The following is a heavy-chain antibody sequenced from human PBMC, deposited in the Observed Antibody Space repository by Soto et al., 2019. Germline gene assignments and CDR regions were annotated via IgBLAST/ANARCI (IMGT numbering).Heavy chain of an antibody. CDR2: INHSGST. V-gene: IGHV4-34*01. D-gene: IGHD1-26*01. J-gene: IGHJ4*02. CDR3: ARAQWELLPFDY. CDR1: GGSFSGYY. Sequence: SETLSLTCAAYGGSFSGYYWSWIRQPPGKGLEWIGEINHSGSTNYNPSLKSRVTISVDTSKNQFSLKLSSVTAADTAVYYCARAQWELLPFDYWGQGTLVTVSS.